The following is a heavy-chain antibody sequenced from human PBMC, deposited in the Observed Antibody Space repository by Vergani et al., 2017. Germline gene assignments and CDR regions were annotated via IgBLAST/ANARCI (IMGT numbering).Heavy chain of an antibody. CDR2: INHSGST. D-gene: IGHD2-2*01. CDR1: GGSFSGYY. V-gene: IGHV4-34*01. J-gene: IGHJ5*02. Sequence: QVQLQQWGAGLLKPSETLSLTCAVYGGSFSGYYWSWIRQPPGKGLEWIGEINHSGSTNYNPSLKSRVTLSVDTSKNQFSLKLSSVTAADTALYYCARSGVVPASNWFDPWGQGTLVTVSS. CDR3: ARSGVVPASNWFDP.